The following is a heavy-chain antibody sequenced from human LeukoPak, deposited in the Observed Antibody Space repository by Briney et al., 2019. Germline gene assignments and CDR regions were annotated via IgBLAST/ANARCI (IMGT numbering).Heavy chain of an antibody. CDR3: ERRVRYSGSYKRTEDAFDI. CDR1: VGSLSILY. V-gene: IGHV4-59*11. CDR2: IYYRGST. J-gene: IGHJ3*02. Sequence: SETLSLTCTFSVGSLSILYSSWIPQPPGKGLEWMGHIYYRGSTNYNPSLNSRVTISVDRSTNQFFLESSSVTAADTAVYYCERRVRYSGSYKRTEDAFDIWGQGTLATVSS. D-gene: IGHD1-26*01.